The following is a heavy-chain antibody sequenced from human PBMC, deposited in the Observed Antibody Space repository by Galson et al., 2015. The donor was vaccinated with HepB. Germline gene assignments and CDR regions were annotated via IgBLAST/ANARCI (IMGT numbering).Heavy chain of an antibody. CDR3: AREIVEQDAFDI. V-gene: IGHV3-73*01. Sequence: SLRLSCAASGFTFSASAMHWVRQASGKGLEWVGRIRSKANSYATTYAASVKGRFTISRDDSKNTAFLQMNSLKAEDTAVYYCAREIVEQDAFDIWGQGTMVTVSS. CDR2: IRSKANSYAT. J-gene: IGHJ3*02. CDR1: GFTFSASA. D-gene: IGHD2/OR15-2a*01.